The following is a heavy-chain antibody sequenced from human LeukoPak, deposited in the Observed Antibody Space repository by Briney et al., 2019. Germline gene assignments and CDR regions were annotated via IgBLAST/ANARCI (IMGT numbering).Heavy chain of an antibody. CDR2: IRDGGSST. CDR1: GFTFSPYV. D-gene: IGHD6-13*01. V-gene: IGHV3-23*01. CDR3: AKIIAADAYYMDV. Sequence: GGALRLPCAASGFTFSPYVMMWVRQAAGRGGTGVSAIRDGGSSTYHADSVKGHFTIYRDNSKNTLYLQMNRLRAEDTARSYCAKIIAADAYYMDVWGEGTTVTVSS. J-gene: IGHJ6*03.